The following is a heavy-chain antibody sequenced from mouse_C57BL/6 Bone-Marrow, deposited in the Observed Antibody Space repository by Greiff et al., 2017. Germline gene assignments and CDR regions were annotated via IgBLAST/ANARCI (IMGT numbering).Heavy chain of an antibody. J-gene: IGHJ2*01. CDR3: ARGLLRQYYFDY. CDR2: ISSGSSTI. D-gene: IGHD1-1*01. CDR1: GFTFSDYG. V-gene: IGHV5-17*01. Sequence: DVTLVESGGGLVKPGGSLKLSCAASGFTFSDYGMHWVRQAPEKGLEWVAYISSGSSTIYYADTVKGRFTISRDNAKNTLCLQMTSLRSEDTAMYYCARGLLRQYYFDYWGQGTTLTVSS.